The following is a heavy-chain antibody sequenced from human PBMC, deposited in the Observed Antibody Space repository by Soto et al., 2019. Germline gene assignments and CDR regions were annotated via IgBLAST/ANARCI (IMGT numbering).Heavy chain of an antibody. J-gene: IGHJ6*02. CDR3: ARGSLEADGKLPYYYCYGMDV. V-gene: IGHV1-69*13. CDR2: IISLFGTA. D-gene: IGHD6-13*01. Sequence: GCSLKVSCKASGGTFISYAISCVRQAAGQGLEWMGGIISLFGTAKYAQKFQGRVTITADESTRTAYMELSSLRSEDTAVYYCARGSLEADGKLPYYYCYGMDVWGQGTTVTVYS. CDR1: GGTFISYA.